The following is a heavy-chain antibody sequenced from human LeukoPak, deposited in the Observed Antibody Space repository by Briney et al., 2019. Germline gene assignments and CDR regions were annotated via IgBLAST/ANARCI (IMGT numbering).Heavy chain of an antibody. V-gene: IGHV3-74*01. CDR1: GNYW. CDR2: IDSGGSWT. CDR3: VGFYETY. J-gene: IGHJ4*02. D-gene: IGHD2/OR15-2a*01. Sequence: GGSLRLSCAASGNYWMHWVRQAPGKGLVWVSHIDSGGSWTSYADSVKGRFTISKDNAKNTVYLQMNNLRAEDTAVYYCVGFYETYWGRGTLVTVSS.